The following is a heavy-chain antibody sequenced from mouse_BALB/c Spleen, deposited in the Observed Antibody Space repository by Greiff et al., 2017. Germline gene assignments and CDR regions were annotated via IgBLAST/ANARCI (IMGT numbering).Heavy chain of an antibody. J-gene: IGHJ3*01. Sequence: VKLMESGPGLVAPSPSLSITCTVSGFSFTSYGVHWVRQPPGKGLEWLGVIWAGGSTNYNSALMTRLSIIKDNSKSQVFVNMNRLQTDDTAIYCCARDRGNSGLAYWGQGTLVTVSA. V-gene: IGHV2-9*02. CDR3: ARDRGNSGLAY. CDR2: IWAGGST. CDR1: GFSFTSYG. D-gene: IGHD2-1*01.